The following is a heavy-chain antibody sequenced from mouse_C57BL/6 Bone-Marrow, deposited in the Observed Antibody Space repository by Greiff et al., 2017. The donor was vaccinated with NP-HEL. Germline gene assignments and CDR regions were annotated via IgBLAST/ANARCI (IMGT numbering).Heavy chain of an antibody. D-gene: IGHD1-1*01. CDR2: IWSDGST. CDR3: ARHNYYGKTLYAMDY. J-gene: IGHJ4*01. Sequence: VQGVESGPGLVAPSQSLSITCTVSGFSLTSYGVHWVRQPPGKGLEWLVVIWSDGSTTYNSALQSRLSISKDNSKSQVFLKMNSLQTDDTAMYYCARHNYYGKTLYAMDYWGQGTSVTVSS. CDR1: GFSLTSYG. V-gene: IGHV2-6-1*01.